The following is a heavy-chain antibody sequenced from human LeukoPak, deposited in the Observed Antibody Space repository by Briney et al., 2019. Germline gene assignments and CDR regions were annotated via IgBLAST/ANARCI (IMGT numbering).Heavy chain of an antibody. CDR1: GFTLSSYA. CDR3: ASVGKYYYYYMDV. CDR2: ISYDGSNK. D-gene: IGHD7-27*01. Sequence: GGSLRLSCAASGFTLSSYAMHWVRQAPGKGLEWVAVISYDGSNKYYADSVKGRFTISRDNSKNTLYLQMNSLRAEDTAVYYCASVGKYYYYYMDVWGKGTTVTVSS. V-gene: IGHV3-30*04. J-gene: IGHJ6*03.